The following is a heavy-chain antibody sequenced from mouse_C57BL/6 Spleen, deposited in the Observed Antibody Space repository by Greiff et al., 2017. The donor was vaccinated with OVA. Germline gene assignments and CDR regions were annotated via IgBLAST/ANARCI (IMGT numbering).Heavy chain of an antibody. CDR1: GFTFSSYG. V-gene: IGHV5-6*01. Sequence: EVNVVESGGDLVKPGGSLKLSCAASGFTFSSYGMSWVRQTPDKRLEWVATISSGGSYTYYPDSVKGRFTISRDNAKNTLYLQMSSLKSEDTAMYYCARLVYYSNFYAMDYWGQGTSVTVSS. D-gene: IGHD2-5*01. CDR2: ISSGGSYT. CDR3: ARLVYYSNFYAMDY. J-gene: IGHJ4*01.